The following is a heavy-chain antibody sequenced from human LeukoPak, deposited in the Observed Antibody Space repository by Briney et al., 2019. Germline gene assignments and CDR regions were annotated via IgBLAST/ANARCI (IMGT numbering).Heavy chain of an antibody. V-gene: IGHV3-23*01. CDR1: GFAFSSYA. Sequence: GGSLRLSCAASGFAFSSYAMSWVRQAPGKGLEWVSAISGSGGSTYYADSVKGRFTVSRDNSKNTLYLQMNSLRAEDTAVYYCAKPTTVTTVLDAFDIWGQGTMVTVSS. CDR3: AKPTTVTTVLDAFDI. CDR2: ISGSGGST. J-gene: IGHJ3*02. D-gene: IGHD4-17*01.